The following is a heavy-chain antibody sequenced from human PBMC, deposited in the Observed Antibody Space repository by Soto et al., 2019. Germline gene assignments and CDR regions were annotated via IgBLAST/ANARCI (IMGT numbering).Heavy chain of an antibody. Sequence: QLQLQESGSGLVRPSQTLSLTCAVSGGSISSGGYSWNWIRQPPGTGLEWIGYIYHSGSTLYNPSRKSRVTTAVDKSKNQFSLKLGSVTAADTAVYYCARDQLEGNWFDPWGQGTLVTVSS. J-gene: IGHJ5*02. D-gene: IGHD1-1*01. V-gene: IGHV4-30-2*01. CDR3: ARDQLEGNWFDP. CDR1: GGSISSGGYS. CDR2: IYHSGST.